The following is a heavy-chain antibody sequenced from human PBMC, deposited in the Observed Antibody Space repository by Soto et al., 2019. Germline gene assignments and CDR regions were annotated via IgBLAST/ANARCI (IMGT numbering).Heavy chain of an antibody. CDR2: IYYSGST. CDR1: GGSISSGGYY. D-gene: IGHD4-4*01. CDR3: AREGPVYSNYGLAPFGINY. J-gene: IGHJ4*02. Sequence: QVQLQESGPGLVKPSQTLSLTCTVSGGSISSGGYYWSWIRQHPGKGLEWIGYIYYSGSTYYNPSLNSRVTISVDTSKNQFSLKLSSVTAADTAVYYCAREGPVYSNYGLAPFGINYWGQGTLVTVSS. V-gene: IGHV4-31*03.